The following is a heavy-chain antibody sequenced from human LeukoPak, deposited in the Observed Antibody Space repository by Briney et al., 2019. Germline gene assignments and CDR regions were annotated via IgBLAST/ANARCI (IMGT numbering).Heavy chain of an antibody. Sequence: PSETLSLTCTVSGGSISSYYWSWIRQPPGKGPEWIGYIYYSGSTNYNPSLKSRVTISVDKSKNQFSLKLSSVTAADTAVYYCASLTIKTDTYIMVRGATYGALDAFDIWGQGTMVTVSS. CDR3: ASLTIKTDTYIMVRGATYGALDAFDI. CDR2: IYYSGST. J-gene: IGHJ3*02. CDR1: GGSISSYY. D-gene: IGHD3-10*01. V-gene: IGHV4-59*12.